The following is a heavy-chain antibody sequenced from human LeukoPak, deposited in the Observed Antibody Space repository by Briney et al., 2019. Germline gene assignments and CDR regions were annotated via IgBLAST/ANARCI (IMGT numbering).Heavy chain of an antibody. V-gene: IGHV5-51*01. Sequence: RISCRWYGYSFVRCVVVGVRQMPGKGLEWMGIIYPGDSDTRYSPSFQGQVTISVDKSISTAYLQWSSLKASDSAMYYCARRDRATVDVWGQGTTVTVSS. CDR1: GYSFVRCV. CDR2: IYPGDSDT. D-gene: IGHD4-17*01. J-gene: IGHJ6*02. CDR3: ARRDRATVDV.